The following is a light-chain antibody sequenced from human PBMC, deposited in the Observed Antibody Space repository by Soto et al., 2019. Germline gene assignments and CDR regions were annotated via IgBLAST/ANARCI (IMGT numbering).Light chain of an antibody. CDR1: QSVSSY. V-gene: IGKV3-11*01. J-gene: IGKJ2*01. Sequence: IVLTQSPATLSLSPGERATLSCRASQSVSSYLAWYQQKPGQAPSLLIYDASNRATVIPARFSGSGSGTDFTLTISSLEPEDFAVYYCQQRSNWPPYTFGQGTKLEIK. CDR2: DAS. CDR3: QQRSNWPPYT.